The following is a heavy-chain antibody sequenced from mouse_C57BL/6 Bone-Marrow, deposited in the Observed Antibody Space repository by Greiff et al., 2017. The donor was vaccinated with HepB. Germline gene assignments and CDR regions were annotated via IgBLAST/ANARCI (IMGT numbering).Heavy chain of an antibody. D-gene: IGHD1-1*01. V-gene: IGHV5-4*01. CDR3: ARLLLRSSFAY. CDR1: GFTFSSYA. Sequence: VQLKESGGGLVKPGGSLKLSCAASGFTFSSYAMSWVRQTPEKRLEWVATISDGGSYTYYPDNVKGRFTISRDNAKNNLYLQMSHLKSEDTAMYYCARLLLRSSFAYWGQGTLVTVSA. CDR2: ISDGGSYT. J-gene: IGHJ3*01.